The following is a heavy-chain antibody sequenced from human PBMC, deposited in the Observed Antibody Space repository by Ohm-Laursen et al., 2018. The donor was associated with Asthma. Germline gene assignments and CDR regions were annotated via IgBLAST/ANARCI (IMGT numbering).Heavy chain of an antibody. V-gene: IGHV3-15*01. J-gene: IGHJ4*02. D-gene: IGHD1-26*01. CDR3: TTDLYSGSYLD. CDR2: IKSKTDGGTT. CDR1: GFTFSNAW. Sequence: SLRLSCSASGFTFSNAWMSWVRQAPGKGLEWVGRIKSKTDGGTTDYAAPVKGRFTISRDDSKNTLYLQMNSLKTEDTAVYYCTTDLYSGSYLDWGQGTLVTVSS.